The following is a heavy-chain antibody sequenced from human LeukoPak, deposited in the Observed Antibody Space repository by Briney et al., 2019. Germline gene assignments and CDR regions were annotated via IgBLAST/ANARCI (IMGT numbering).Heavy chain of an antibody. V-gene: IGHV3-7*01. D-gene: IGHD3-10*01. CDR2: IKQDGSEK. Sequence: QPGGSLRLACAASGFTFSSYWMSWVRQAPGKGLEWVANIKQDGSEKYYVDSVKGRFTISRDNAKNSLYLQMNSLRAEDTAVYYCARERGWFGELLPRWFDPWGQGTLVTVSS. J-gene: IGHJ5*02. CDR3: ARERGWFGELLPRWFDP. CDR1: GFTFSSYW.